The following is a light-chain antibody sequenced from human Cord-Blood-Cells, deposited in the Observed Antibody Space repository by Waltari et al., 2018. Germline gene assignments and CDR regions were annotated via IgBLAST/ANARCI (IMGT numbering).Light chain of an antibody. CDR3: SSYTSSSTLV. CDR1: SSDVGGYNY. Sequence: QSALTQPASVSGSPGPSITISCTGTSSDVGGYNYVSRYKQHPGKAPKPMIYDVSNRPLGVSNRFPGSKAGNTASLTISGPQAEDEADYYCSSYTSSSTLVFGGGTKLTVL. CDR2: DVS. J-gene: IGLJ3*02. V-gene: IGLV2-14*03.